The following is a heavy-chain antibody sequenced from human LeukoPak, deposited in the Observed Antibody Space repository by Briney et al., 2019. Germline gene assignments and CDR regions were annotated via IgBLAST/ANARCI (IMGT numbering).Heavy chain of an antibody. CDR1: GFTFSSIW. J-gene: IGHJ4*02. CDR3: ASVLHSSGYYGPFDY. V-gene: IGHV3-30*03. Sequence: GGSLRLSCAVSGFTFSSIWMNWVRQAPGKGLEWVAVISYDGSNKYYADSVKGRFTISRDNSKNTLYLQMNSLRAEDTAVYYCASVLHSSGYYGPFDYWGQGTLVTVSS. D-gene: IGHD3-22*01. CDR2: ISYDGSNK.